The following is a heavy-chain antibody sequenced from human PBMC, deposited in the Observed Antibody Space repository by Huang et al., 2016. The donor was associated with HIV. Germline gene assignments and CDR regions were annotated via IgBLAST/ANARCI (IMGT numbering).Heavy chain of an antibody. V-gene: IGHV3-9*01. CDR2: ISGNSANI. D-gene: IGHD1-26*01. CDR3: VKGDIVGTANFFDY. CDR1: GFRFDNSA. Sequence: EVQLVESGGNLIQTGGSLRLACADSGFRFDNSAMYWVRQAPGKGLGWVSSISGNSANIAYGDSVKGRFTISRDNARNSLYLQMNSLRPDDTALYYCVKGDIVGTANFFDYWGQGTQVSVSS. J-gene: IGHJ4*02.